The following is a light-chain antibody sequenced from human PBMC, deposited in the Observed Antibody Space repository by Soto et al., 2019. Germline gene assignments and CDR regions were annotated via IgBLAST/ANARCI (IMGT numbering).Light chain of an antibody. J-gene: IGLJ2*01. Sequence: QSVLTQPPSASGSPGQSVAISCTGTSSDIGGYNYVSWYQQHSGKAPKLIIYEVTRRPSGVPDRFSGSKSGSTASLTVSGLHAEDEADYYCASYEGNNVLFGGGTKLT. V-gene: IGLV2-8*01. CDR3: ASYEGNNVL. CDR1: SSDIGGYNY. CDR2: EVT.